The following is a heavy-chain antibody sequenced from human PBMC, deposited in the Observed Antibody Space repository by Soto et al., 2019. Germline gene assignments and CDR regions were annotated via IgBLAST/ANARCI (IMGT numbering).Heavy chain of an antibody. V-gene: IGHV4-59*01. J-gene: IGHJ4*02. CDR2: IYYSGST. CDR3: AFTSFSGSSQYFYS. CDR1: GVSIISYY. Sequence: SETLSLTCTVSGVSIISYYWNWILQPPGKGLEWIGYIYYSGSTNYNPSLKSRVTISVDTSKNQFSLKLTSVTAADTAVFYCAFTSFSGSSQYFYSWGQGTLVTVSS. D-gene: IGHD3-10*01.